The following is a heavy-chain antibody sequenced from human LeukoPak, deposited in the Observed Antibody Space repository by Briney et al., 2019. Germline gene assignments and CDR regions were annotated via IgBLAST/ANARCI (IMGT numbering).Heavy chain of an antibody. CDR2: IYYSGST. Sequence: PSETLSLTCTVSGGSISSYYWSWIRQPPGKGLEWIGYIYYSGSTNYNPSLKSRVTISVDTSKNQFSLKLSSVTAADTAVYYCARDDGDDYGDYGFDYWGQGTLVTVSS. D-gene: IGHD4-17*01. J-gene: IGHJ4*02. CDR3: ARDDGDDYGDYGFDY. V-gene: IGHV4-59*01. CDR1: GGSISSYY.